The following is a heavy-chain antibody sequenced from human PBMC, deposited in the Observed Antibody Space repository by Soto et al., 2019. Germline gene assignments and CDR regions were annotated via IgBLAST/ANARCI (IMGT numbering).Heavy chain of an antibody. CDR2: ISAYNGNT. CDR3: AREGVYSNLFNYHHYGMDV. Sequence: QVQLVQSGAEVKKPGASVKVSCKASGYSFTSYGITWVRQAPGQGLEWMGWISAYNGNTKDAQKLQGRVTMTIDTSTSTAYMELRSLRSDDTAVYYCAREGVYSNLFNYHHYGMDVWGQGTTVTVSS. V-gene: IGHV1-18*01. D-gene: IGHD4-4*01. CDR1: GYSFTSYG. J-gene: IGHJ6*02.